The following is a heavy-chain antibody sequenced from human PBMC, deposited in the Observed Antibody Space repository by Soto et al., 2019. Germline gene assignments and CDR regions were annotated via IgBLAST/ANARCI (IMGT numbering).Heavy chain of an antibody. V-gene: IGHV4-59*01. CDR3: ARGWGGYFQH. Sequence: QVQLQESGPGLVKPSETLSLTCTVSGGSISSYYWSWIRQPPGKGLEWIGYIYYSGSTNYKPSLKSRVTISVDTSKNQFSLKLSSVTAADTAVYYCARGWGGYFQHWGQGTLVTVSS. CDR1: GGSISSYY. CDR2: IYYSGST. D-gene: IGHD7-27*01. J-gene: IGHJ1*01.